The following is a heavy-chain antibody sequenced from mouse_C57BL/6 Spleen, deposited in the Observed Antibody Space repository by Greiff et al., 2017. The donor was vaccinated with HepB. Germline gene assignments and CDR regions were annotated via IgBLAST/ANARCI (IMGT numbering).Heavy chain of an antibody. V-gene: IGHV5-4*01. CDR1: GFTFSSYA. J-gene: IGHJ3*01. CDR2: ISDGGSYT. D-gene: IGHD1-1*01. CDR3: ARDGLDYGNAY. Sequence: EVKLVESGGGLVKPGGSLKLSCAASGFTFSSYAMSWVRQTPEKRLEWVATISDGGSYTYYPDNVKGRFTISRDNAKNNLYLQMSHLKSEDTAMYYCARDGLDYGNAYWGQGTLVTVSA.